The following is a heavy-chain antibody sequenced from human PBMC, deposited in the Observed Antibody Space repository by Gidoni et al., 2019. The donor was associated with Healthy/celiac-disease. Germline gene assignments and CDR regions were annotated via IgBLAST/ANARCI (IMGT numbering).Heavy chain of an antibody. J-gene: IGHJ1*01. D-gene: IGHD3-22*01. CDR2: IIPIFGTA. Sequence: QVQLVQSGAEVKKPGSSVKVSCKASGGTFSSYAISWVRQAPGQGLEWMGGIIPIFGTANYAQKFQGRVTITADESTSTAYMELSSLRSEDTAVYYCARGPPPVVVISSGLFQHWGQGTLVTVSS. CDR3: ARGPPPVVVISSGLFQH. V-gene: IGHV1-69*01. CDR1: GGTFSSYA.